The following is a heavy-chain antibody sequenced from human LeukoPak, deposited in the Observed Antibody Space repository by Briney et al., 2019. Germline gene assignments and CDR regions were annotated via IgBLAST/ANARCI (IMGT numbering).Heavy chain of an antibody. Sequence: SETLSLTCTVSGGSISSGDYYWSWIRQPPGKGLERIGYIYYSGSTYYNPSLKSRVTISVDTSKNQFSLKLSSVTAADTAVYYCARSSYYAPLDYWGQGTLVTVSS. CDR1: GGSISSGDYY. CDR3: ARSSYYAPLDY. J-gene: IGHJ4*02. D-gene: IGHD2/OR15-2a*01. V-gene: IGHV4-30-4*08. CDR2: IYYSGST.